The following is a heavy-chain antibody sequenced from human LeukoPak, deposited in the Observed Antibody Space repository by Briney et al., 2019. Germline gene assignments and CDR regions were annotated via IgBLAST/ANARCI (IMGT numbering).Heavy chain of an antibody. D-gene: IGHD2-15*01. CDR2: IKQDGSEK. CDR1: GFTFSSYW. CDR3: ASGELGYCSGGSCFDI. V-gene: IGHV3-7*01. J-gene: IGHJ3*02. Sequence: GGSLRLSCAASGFTFSSYWMSWVRQAPGKGLEWVANIKQDGSEKYYVDSVKGRFTISRDNAKNSLYLQMNSLRAEDTAVYYCASGELGYCSGGSCFDIWGQGTMVTVSS.